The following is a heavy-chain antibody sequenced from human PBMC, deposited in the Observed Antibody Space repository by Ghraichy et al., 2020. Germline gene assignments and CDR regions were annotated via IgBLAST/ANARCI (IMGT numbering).Heavy chain of an antibody. J-gene: IGHJ4*02. CDR1: GRPLTILS. CDR2: FDSEEGET. V-gene: IGHV1-24*01. CDR3: ATDHDYSDHYYFEY. D-gene: IGHD4-17*01. Sequence: ASVKVSCKVSGRPLTILSMHWVRQAPGKGLEWMGGFDSEEGETIYAQKFQGRLNMTEDIPTDTAYMELISLTSEDTAVYYCATDHDYSDHYYFEYWGQGTPVTVSS.